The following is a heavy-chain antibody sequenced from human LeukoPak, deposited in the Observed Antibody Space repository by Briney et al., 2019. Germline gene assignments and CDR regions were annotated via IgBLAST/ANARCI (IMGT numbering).Heavy chain of an antibody. CDR3: ATLPLLWFGESPTQDV. V-gene: IGHV1-24*01. CDR1: GYTLTELS. J-gene: IGHJ6*02. D-gene: IGHD3-10*01. CDR2: FDPEDGET. Sequence: GASVKVSCKVSGYTLTELSMHWVRQAPGKGLEWMGGFDPEDGETIYAQKFQGRVTMTEDTSTDTAYMELSSLRSEDTAVYYCATLPLLWFGESPTQDVWGQGTTVTVSS.